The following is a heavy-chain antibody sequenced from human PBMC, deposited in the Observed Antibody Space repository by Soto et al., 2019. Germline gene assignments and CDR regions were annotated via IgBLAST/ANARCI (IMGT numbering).Heavy chain of an antibody. CDR3: AIDIVGTPGY. CDR1: GVSISSYY. V-gene: IGHV4-4*07. Sequence: PSETLSLTCTVSGVSISSYYWSWIRQPAGKGLEWIGRIYNRGSTNYIPSLKSRLTISMDTCKNQLSLRLTSVTAADTAVYYGAIDIVGTPGYWGQGALVTVSS. D-gene: IGHD5-12*01. J-gene: IGHJ4*02. CDR2: IYNRGST.